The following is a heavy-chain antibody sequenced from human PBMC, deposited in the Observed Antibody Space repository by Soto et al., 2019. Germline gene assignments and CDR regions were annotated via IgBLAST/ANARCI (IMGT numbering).Heavy chain of an antibody. D-gene: IGHD6-19*01. CDR2: ISGSGGST. CDR3: AKAWYSSGGGYFDY. V-gene: IGHV3-23*04. CDR1: GFTFSSYD. J-gene: IGHJ4*02. Sequence: EVQLVESGGGLVQPGGSLRLSCAASGFTFSSYDMHWVRQATGKGLEWVSAISGSGGSTYYADSVKGRFTISRDNSKNTLYLQMNSLRAEDTAVYYCAKAWYSSGGGYFDYWGQGTLVTVSS.